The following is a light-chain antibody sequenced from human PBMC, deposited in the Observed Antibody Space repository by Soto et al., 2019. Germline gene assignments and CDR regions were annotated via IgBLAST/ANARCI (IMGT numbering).Light chain of an antibody. CDR3: AAWDDSLNALV. CDR1: RSSVGSNY. Sequence: QSVSIQPPSASGTPGQRVTISCSGSRSSVGSNYVYWYQHLPGTAPKLLIYRNNQRPSGVPDRFSGSKSGTSASLTXSGLRSEDEADYYCAAWDDSLNALVFGGGTKLTVL. V-gene: IGLV1-47*01. CDR2: RNN. J-gene: IGLJ3*02.